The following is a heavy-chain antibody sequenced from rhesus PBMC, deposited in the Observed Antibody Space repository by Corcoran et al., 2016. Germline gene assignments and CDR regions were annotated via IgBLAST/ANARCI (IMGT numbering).Heavy chain of an antibody. J-gene: IGHJ2*01. D-gene: IGHD5-42*01. V-gene: IGHV4S14*01. CDR1: GYSISSGYY. CDR2: IYGSGGSN. Sequence: QVQLQESGPGLVKPSETLSLTCAVSGYSISSGYYWGWIRQPPGKGLEWIGSIYGSGGSNSPNPSLTSRVTLSVDTSKNQFSLRLSSVTAADTAVYYCARVGSSWSEWDTVGTEWYFDLWGPGTPITISS. CDR3: ARVGSSWSEWDTVGTEWYFDL.